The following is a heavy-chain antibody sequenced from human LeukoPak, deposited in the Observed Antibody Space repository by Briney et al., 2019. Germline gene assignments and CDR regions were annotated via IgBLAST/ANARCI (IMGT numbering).Heavy chain of an antibody. CDR3: ARFCSSTSCYAYDAFDI. CDR1: GGSISSYY. D-gene: IGHD2-2*01. CDR2: IHYTGST. V-gene: IGHV4-59*01. Sequence: SETLSLTCTVSGGSISSYYWSWIRQPPGKGLEWIGYIHYTGSTNYNPSLKSRVTISVDTSKNQFSLKLSSVTAADTAVYYCARFCSSTSCYAYDAFDIWGQGTMVTVSS. J-gene: IGHJ3*02.